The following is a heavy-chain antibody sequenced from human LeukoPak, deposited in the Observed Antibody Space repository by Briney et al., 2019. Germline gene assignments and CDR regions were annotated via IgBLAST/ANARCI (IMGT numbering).Heavy chain of an antibody. CDR2: IYYSGST. D-gene: IGHD3-10*01. J-gene: IGHJ6*02. CDR1: GGSISSSSYY. Sequence: SETLSLTCTVSGGSISSSSYYWGWIRQPPGKGLEWIGSIYYSGSTYYNPSLKSRVTISVDTSKNQFSLKLSSVTAADTAVYYCARDRDYYGSGNGPYGMDVWGQGTTVTVSS. CDR3: ARDRDYYGSGNGPYGMDV. V-gene: IGHV4-39*07.